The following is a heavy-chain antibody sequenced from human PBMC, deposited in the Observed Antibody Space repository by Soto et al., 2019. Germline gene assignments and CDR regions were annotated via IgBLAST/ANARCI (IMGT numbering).Heavy chain of an antibody. J-gene: IGHJ4*02. CDR2: IIPIFGTA. D-gene: IGHD6-6*01. CDR1: GGTFSSYA. V-gene: IGHV1-69*06. Sequence: SVKVSFKDSGGTFSSYAISWVRQAPGQGLELMGGIIPIFGTANYAQKFQGRVTITADKSTSTAYMELSSLRSEDTAVYYCARDSWNSRYSSSSENDYWGQGTLVTVSS. CDR3: ARDSWNSRYSSSSENDY.